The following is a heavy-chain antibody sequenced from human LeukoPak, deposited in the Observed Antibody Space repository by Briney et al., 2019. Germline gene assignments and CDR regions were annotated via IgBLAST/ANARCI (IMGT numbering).Heavy chain of an antibody. J-gene: IGHJ4*02. CDR1: GGSISSYY. CDR2: IYYSGST. D-gene: IGHD3-22*01. CDR3: ARSQLSYDSSGGIGPYYFDY. Sequence: SETLSLTCTVSGGSISSYYWSWIRQPPGKGLEWIGYIYYSGSTNYNPSLKSRVTISVGTSKNQFSLKLSSVTAADTAVYYCARSQLSYDSSGGIGPYYFDYWGQGTLVTVSS. V-gene: IGHV4-59*08.